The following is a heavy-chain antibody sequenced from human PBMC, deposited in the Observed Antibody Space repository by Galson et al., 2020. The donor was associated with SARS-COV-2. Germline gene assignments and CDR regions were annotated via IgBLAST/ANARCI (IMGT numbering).Heavy chain of an antibody. J-gene: IGHJ4*02. CDR3: AKDRVYPPFGVVTVGPDS. CDR2: IGFDGNNR. D-gene: IGHD3-3*01. Sequence: TGGSLRLSCAASGFTFSSYGMHWVRQAPGKGLEWVAGIGFDGNNRYYVDSVKGRYTISRDDSKNTLYLQMNSLRAEDTAVYYCAKDRVYPPFGVVTVGPDSWGQGTLVTVSS. V-gene: IGHV3-30*18. CDR1: GFTFSSYG.